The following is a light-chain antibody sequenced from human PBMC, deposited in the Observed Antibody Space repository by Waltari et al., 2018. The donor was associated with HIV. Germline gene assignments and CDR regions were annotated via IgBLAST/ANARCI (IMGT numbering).Light chain of an antibody. CDR2: DAS. V-gene: IGKV1-16*01. CDR3: QQYDHCPYA. J-gene: IGKJ5*01. Sequence: DIQMTQSPSSLSVSAGDRATITCWATQGINHYLAWYQQKPGQAPKYLIYDASTLQSGVPARFSGSGSGTDFTLTISSLQPEDFAAYYCQQYDHCPYAFGQGTRLEI. CDR1: QGINHY.